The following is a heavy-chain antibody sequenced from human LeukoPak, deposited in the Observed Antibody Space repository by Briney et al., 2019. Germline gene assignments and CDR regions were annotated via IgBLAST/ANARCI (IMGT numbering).Heavy chain of an antibody. CDR3: ARGVPYSSSSPYYYYYMDV. CDR1: GYTFTSYY. CDR2: INPSGGST. J-gene: IGHJ6*03. Sequence: ASVKVSCKASGYTFTSYYMHWVRQAPGQGLERMGIINPSGGSTSYAQKFLGRVTMTRDTSTSTVYMELSSLRSEDTAVYYCARGVPYSSSSPYYYYYMDVWGKGTTVTVSS. D-gene: IGHD6-6*01. V-gene: IGHV1-46*01.